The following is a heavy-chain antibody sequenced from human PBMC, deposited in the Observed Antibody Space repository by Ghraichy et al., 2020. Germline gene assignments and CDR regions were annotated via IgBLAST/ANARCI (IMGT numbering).Heavy chain of an antibody. J-gene: IGHJ4*02. CDR3: VRDSGYYYFDY. D-gene: IGHD3-22*01. CDR1: GFTFSTYW. CDR2: LSTDGTNI. V-gene: IGHV3-74*01. Sequence: GGSLRLSCAASGFTFSTYWMHWVRQAPGKGLVWVSGLSTDGTNIRSADSVKGRFTISRDNTENTVYLQINSLRAEDTAIYYCVRDSGYYYFDYWGQGTLVTVSS.